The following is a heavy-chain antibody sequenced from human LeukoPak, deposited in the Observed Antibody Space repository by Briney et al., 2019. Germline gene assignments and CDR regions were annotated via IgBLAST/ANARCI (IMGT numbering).Heavy chain of an antibody. CDR1: GFTFSGSA. D-gene: IGHD1-26*01. CDR2: IRSKANSYAT. J-gene: IGHJ4*02. CDR3: ARAGSYLWYFDY. Sequence: GGSLRLSCAASGFTFSGSAMHWVRQASGKGLEWVGRIRSKANSYATAYAASVKGRFTISRDDSKNTAYLQMNSLKTEDTAVYYCARAGSYLWYFDYWGQGTLVTVSS. V-gene: IGHV3-73*01.